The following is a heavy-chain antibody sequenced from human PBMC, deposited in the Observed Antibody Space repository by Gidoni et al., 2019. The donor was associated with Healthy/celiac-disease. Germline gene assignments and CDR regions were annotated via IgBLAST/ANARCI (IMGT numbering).Heavy chain of an antibody. D-gene: IGHD2-15*01. CDR2: INHSGST. V-gene: IGHV4-34*01. J-gene: IGHJ6*02. Sequence: QVQLQQWGAGLLKPSETLSLTCAVYGGSFSGYYWSWIRQPPGKGLEWIGEINHSGSTNYNPSLKSRVTISVDTSKNQFSLKLSSVTAADTAVYYCARSGVGQAAPLDYYGMDVWGQGTTVTVSS. CDR1: GGSFSGYY. CDR3: ARSGVGQAAPLDYYGMDV.